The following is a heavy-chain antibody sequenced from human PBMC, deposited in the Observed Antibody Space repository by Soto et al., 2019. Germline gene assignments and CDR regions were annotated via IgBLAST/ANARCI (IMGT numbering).Heavy chain of an antibody. Sequence: GGSLRLSCAASGFTFSSYGMHWVRQAPGKGLEWVAVIWYDGSNKYYADSVKGRFTISRDNSKNTLYLQMNGLRAEDTAVYYCARVREIWAIDYWGQGTLVTVSS. CDR3: ARVREIWAIDY. CDR1: GFTFSSYG. D-gene: IGHD3-16*01. J-gene: IGHJ4*02. CDR2: IWYDGSNK. V-gene: IGHV3-33*01.